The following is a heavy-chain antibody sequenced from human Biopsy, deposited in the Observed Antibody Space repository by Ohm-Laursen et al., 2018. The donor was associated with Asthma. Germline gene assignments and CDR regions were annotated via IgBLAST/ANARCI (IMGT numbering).Heavy chain of an antibody. D-gene: IGHD1-26*01. CDR2: IWFDGSKK. CDR3: ATNSGAYKNSLGDGLDV. Sequence: SLRLSCSASGFTFTTYGMHWVRQAPGRGLEWVGVIWFDGSKKYYADSAKGRFTISRDNSKKMLYLQMNSLRAEDTAVYYCATNSGAYKNSLGDGLDVWGQGTTVIVSS. CDR1: GFTFTTYG. J-gene: IGHJ6*02. V-gene: IGHV3-33*01.